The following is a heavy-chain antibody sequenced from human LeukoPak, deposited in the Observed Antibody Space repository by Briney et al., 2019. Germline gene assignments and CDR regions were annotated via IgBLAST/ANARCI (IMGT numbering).Heavy chain of an antibody. J-gene: IGHJ4*02. CDR2: ISAYNGNI. V-gene: IGHV1-18*01. CDR1: GYTFISYG. Sequence: ASVKVSCKASGYTFISYGISWVRQAPGQGLEWMGWISAYNGNINYVQNLQGRVTMTTDTSTSTAYMELRSLTSDDTAVYYCARDLSASLPDYWGQGTLVTVSS. D-gene: IGHD1-26*01. CDR3: ARDLSASLPDY.